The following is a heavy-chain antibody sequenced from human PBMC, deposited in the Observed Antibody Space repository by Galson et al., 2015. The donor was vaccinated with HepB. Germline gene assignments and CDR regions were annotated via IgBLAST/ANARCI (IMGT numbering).Heavy chain of an antibody. J-gene: IGHJ4*02. D-gene: IGHD3-22*01. CDR3: ARRITYYYDSSGYYPFDY. V-gene: IGHV1-69*13. CDR2: IIPIFGTA. CDR1: GGTFSSYA. Sequence: SVKVSCKASGGTFSSYAISWVRQAPGQGLEWMGGIIPIFGTANYAQKFQGRVTITADESTSTAYMELSSLRSEDTAVYYCARRITYYYDSSGYYPFDYWGQGTLVTVSS.